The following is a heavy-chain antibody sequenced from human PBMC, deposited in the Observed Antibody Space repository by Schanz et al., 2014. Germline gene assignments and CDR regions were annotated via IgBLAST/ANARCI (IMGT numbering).Heavy chain of an antibody. CDR3: ASGVRGVSSFP. J-gene: IGHJ5*02. D-gene: IGHD3-10*02. CDR1: GFTLSSYG. Sequence: QVLVVESGGGVVQPGGSLRLSCAASGFTLSSYGMHWVRQAPGKGLEWVAFIRYDGSRKYYADSVRGRFTISRDKSKNTLYLHMNTLRAEDTAVYYCASGVRGVSSFPWGQGTLVTVSS. V-gene: IGHV3-30*02. CDR2: IRYDGSRK.